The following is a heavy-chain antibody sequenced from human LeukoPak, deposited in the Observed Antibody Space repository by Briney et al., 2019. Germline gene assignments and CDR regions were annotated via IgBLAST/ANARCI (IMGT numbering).Heavy chain of an antibody. CDR2: IYTSGST. V-gene: IGHV4-61*02. J-gene: IGHJ4*02. CDR1: GGSISSSSYY. D-gene: IGHD1-1*01. CDR3: ASYQGGTTYDY. Sequence: SETLSLTCTVSGGSISSSSYYWSWIRQPAGKGLEWIGRIYTSGSTNYNPSLKSRVTMSVDTSKNQFSLKLSSVTAADTAVYYCASYQGGTTYDYWGQGTLVTVSS.